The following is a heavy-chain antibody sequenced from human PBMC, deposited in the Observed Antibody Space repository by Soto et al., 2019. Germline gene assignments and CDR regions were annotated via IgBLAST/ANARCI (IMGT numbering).Heavy chain of an antibody. D-gene: IGHD6-19*01. CDR1: GGSFSGYY. V-gene: IGHV4-34*01. CDR3: ARQPYTSGAYYFDY. Sequence: PSETLSLTCAVYGGSFSGYYWSWIRQPPGKGLEWIGEINHSGSTNYNPSLKSRVTISIDTSKNQFSLRLSSVTAADTAVYYCARQPYTSGAYYFDYWGQGTPVTAPQ. J-gene: IGHJ4*02. CDR2: INHSGST.